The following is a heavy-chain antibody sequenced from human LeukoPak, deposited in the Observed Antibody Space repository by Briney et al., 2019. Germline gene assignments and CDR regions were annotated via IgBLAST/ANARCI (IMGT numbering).Heavy chain of an antibody. Sequence: PSETLSLTCTVSGGSISSGDYYWSWIRQPPGKGLEWIGYIYYSGSTYYNPSLKSRVTISVDTSKNQFSLKLSSVTAADTAVYYCATTLKIAAHPYFDYRGQGTLVTVSS. CDR2: IYYSGST. CDR1: GGSISSGDYY. CDR3: ATTLKIAAHPYFDY. D-gene: IGHD6-6*01. J-gene: IGHJ4*02. V-gene: IGHV4-31*03.